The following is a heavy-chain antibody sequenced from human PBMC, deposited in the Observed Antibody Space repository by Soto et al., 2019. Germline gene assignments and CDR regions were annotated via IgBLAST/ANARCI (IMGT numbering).Heavy chain of an antibody. D-gene: IGHD6-13*01. CDR1: GFTFSSYA. J-gene: IGHJ3*02. Sequence: EVQLLESGGGSVQPGGSLRLSCAASGFTFSSYAMHWVRRPPGKGLEWVSSISGSGGTAYYADSVKGRFSISRDSLVNTLYLQMNSLKTEDTAMYYCTTDRIPAAGYALDIWGHGTMVTVSS. V-gene: IGHV3-23*01. CDR3: TTDRIPAAGYALDI. CDR2: ISGSGGTA.